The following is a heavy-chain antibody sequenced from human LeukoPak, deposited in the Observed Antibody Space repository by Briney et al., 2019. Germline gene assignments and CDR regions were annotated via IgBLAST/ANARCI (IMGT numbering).Heavy chain of an antibody. CDR3: ATVKFRFQEEGYYMDV. J-gene: IGHJ6*03. Sequence: SVKVSCKASGGTFSSYTITWVRQAPGQGLEWMGGIIPFFGTVNYAQKFQGRVTFTTNESTSTVYMELTSLRSEDAALYYCATVKFRFQEEGYYMDVWGKGTTVTVSS. CDR1: GGTFSSYT. D-gene: IGHD3-10*01. CDR2: IIPFFGTV. V-gene: IGHV1-69*05.